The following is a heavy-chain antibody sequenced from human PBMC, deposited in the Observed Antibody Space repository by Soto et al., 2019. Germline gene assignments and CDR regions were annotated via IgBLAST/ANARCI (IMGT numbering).Heavy chain of an antibody. CDR1: GFTFSNYA. D-gene: IGHD6-13*01. CDR2: ISGSGGST. Sequence: GGSLRLSCAASGFTFSNYAVTWVRQAPGKGLEWVSTISGSGGSTYYADSEKGRFTISRDNSKNTLYLQMNSLRAEDTAVYYCAKDQGSSWYEIDYWGQGTLVTV. J-gene: IGHJ4*02. CDR3: AKDQGSSWYEIDY. V-gene: IGHV3-23*01.